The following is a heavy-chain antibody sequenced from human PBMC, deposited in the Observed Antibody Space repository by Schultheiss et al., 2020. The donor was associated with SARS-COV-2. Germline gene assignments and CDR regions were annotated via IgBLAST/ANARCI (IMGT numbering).Heavy chain of an antibody. J-gene: IGHJ6*02. CDR1: GYTFTGYY. V-gene: IGHV1-2*04. Sequence: ASVKVSCKASGYTFTGYYMNWVRQAPGQGLEWMGWIKPNSGGTNYAQKFQGWVTMTRDTSISTAYMELSRLRSDDTAVYYCARSTSRDYYGMDVWGQGTTVTVSS. CDR3: ARSTSRDYYGMDV. CDR2: IKPNSGGT.